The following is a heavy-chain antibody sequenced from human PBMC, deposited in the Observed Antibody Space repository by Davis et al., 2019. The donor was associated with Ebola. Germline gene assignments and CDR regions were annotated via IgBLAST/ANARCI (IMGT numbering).Heavy chain of an antibody. CDR1: GFTFSSYG. V-gene: IGHV3-30*03. CDR2: ISYDGSNK. Sequence: PGGSLRLSCAASGFTFSSYGMHWVRQAPGKGLEWVAAISYDGSNKYYADSVKGRFTISRDSSKNTLYLQMNSLRAEDTAVYYCARVLAAAGLYYYYYGMDVWGQGTTVTVSS. CDR3: ARVLAAAGLYYYYYGMDV. J-gene: IGHJ6*02. D-gene: IGHD6-13*01.